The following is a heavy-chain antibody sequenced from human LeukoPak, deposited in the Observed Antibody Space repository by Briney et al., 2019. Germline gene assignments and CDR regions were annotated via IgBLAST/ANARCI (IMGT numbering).Heavy chain of an antibody. CDR3: ARGPSLAAAGSGLRFDP. CDR1: GYTFTSYD. J-gene: IGHJ5*02. CDR2: MNPNSGNT. D-gene: IGHD6-13*01. Sequence: GASVKASCKASGYTFTSYDINWVRQATGQGLEWMGWMNPNSGNTGYAQKFQGRVTMTRNTSISTAYMELSSLRSEDTAVYYCARGPSLAAAGSGLRFDPWGQGTLVTVSS. V-gene: IGHV1-8*01.